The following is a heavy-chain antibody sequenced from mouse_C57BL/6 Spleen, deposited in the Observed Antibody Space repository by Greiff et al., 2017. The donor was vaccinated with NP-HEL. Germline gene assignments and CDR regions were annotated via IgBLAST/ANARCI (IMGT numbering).Heavy chain of an antibody. CDR1: GYTFTDYN. D-gene: IGHD2-2*01. J-gene: IGHJ3*01. Sequence: EVKLVESGPELVKPGASVKMSCKASGYTFTDYNMHWVKQSHGKSLEWIGYINPNNGGTSYNQKFKGKATLTVNKSSSTAYMELRSLTSEDSAVYYCARSAYGYSRSFAYWGQGTLVTVSA. V-gene: IGHV1-22*01. CDR3: ARSAYGYSRSFAY. CDR2: INPNNGGT.